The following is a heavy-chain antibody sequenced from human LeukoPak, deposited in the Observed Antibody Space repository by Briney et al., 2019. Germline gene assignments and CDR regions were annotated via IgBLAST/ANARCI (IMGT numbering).Heavy chain of an antibody. J-gene: IGHJ4*02. Sequence: GGSLRLSCAASGFTFSSYAMSWVRQAPGKGLEWVSAISGSGGSTYYADSVKGRFTISRDNSKNTLYLQMNSLRAEDTAVYYCAKDKFPGLLCDYFDYWGQGTLVTVSS. CDR1: GFTFSSYA. CDR3: AKDKFPGLLCDYFDY. CDR2: ISGSGGST. V-gene: IGHV3-23*01. D-gene: IGHD3-3*01.